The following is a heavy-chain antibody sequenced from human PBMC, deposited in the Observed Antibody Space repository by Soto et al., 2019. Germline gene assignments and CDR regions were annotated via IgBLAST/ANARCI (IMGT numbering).Heavy chain of an antibody. J-gene: IGHJ4*02. CDR2: IYWDDDK. CDR1: GFSLSTREVG. V-gene: IGHV2-5*02. CDR3: EYSRGGMAKY. D-gene: IGHD3-16*01. Sequence: QITLKESGPPLVKPTQTLTLTCTFSGFSLSTREVGVGWIRQPPGKALEWLAVIYWDDDKRYSPSLKSRLIITKDTSKNQVVLTMTNMDPVDTATYYCEYSRGGMAKYWGQGTLVTVSS.